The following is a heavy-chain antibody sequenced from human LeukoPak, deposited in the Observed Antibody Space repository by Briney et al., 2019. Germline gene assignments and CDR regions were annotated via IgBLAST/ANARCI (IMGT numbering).Heavy chain of an antibody. Sequence: SETLSLTCAVYGGSFSGYYWSWIRQPPGKGLEWIGEINHSGSTNYNPSLKSRVTISVDTSKNQFSLKLSSVTAADTAVYYCARILGYCRGGSCRHYWGQGTVVTVSS. V-gene: IGHV4-34*01. CDR3: ARILGYCRGGSCRHY. CDR1: GGSFSGYY. D-gene: IGHD2-15*01. J-gene: IGHJ4*02. CDR2: INHSGST.